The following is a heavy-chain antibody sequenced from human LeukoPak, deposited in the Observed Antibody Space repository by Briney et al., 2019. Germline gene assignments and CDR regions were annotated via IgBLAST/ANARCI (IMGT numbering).Heavy chain of an antibody. CDR1: GGSISSSSYY. Sequence: SETLSLTCTVSGGSISSSSYYWGYIRQPPGKGLEWIGEINHSGSTNYNPSLKSRVTISVDTSKNQFSLKLSSVTAADTAVYYCARGFIVGATRFDYWGQGTLVTVSS. CDR2: INHSGST. J-gene: IGHJ4*02. V-gene: IGHV4-39*07. CDR3: ARGFIVGATRFDY. D-gene: IGHD1-26*01.